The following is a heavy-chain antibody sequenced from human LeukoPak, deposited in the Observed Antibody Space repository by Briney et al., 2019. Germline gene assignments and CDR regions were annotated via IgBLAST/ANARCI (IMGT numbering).Heavy chain of an antibody. J-gene: IGHJ4*02. Sequence: GGSLRLSCVTSGFPLSTYGVHWVRQAPGSGLEWVAYIHYDGYTTNYADSVKGRFTISRENSKNTLYLQMNSLRTEDTAVYYCAKDPTAVAGGGLDYWGQGTLVTVSS. D-gene: IGHD6-19*01. CDR2: IHYDGYTT. V-gene: IGHV3-30*02. CDR3: AKDPTAVAGGGLDY. CDR1: GFPLSTYG.